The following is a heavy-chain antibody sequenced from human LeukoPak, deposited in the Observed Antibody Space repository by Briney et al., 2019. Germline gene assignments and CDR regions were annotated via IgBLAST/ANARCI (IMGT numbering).Heavy chain of an antibody. D-gene: IGHD4-17*01. V-gene: IGHV4-59*01. J-gene: IGHJ4*02. CDR1: GGSINNYY. CDR2: IYYRGST. Sequence: SETLSLTCTASGGSINNYYWSWIRQPPGKGLEWIGYIYYRGSTNYNPSLKSRVTFSVDTSKNQFSLKLNSVTAADTAVYYSARGGVYGDLRYFYNWGQGTLVTVSS. CDR3: ARGGVYGDLRYFYN.